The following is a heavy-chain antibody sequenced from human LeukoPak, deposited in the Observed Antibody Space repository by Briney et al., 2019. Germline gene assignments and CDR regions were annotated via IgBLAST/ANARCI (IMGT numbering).Heavy chain of an antibody. V-gene: IGHV3-21*01. CDR1: GFIFRRYD. D-gene: IGHD3-9*01. CDR3: ARVYDVLTGGFDY. J-gene: IGHJ4*02. CDR2: ISSSSISI. Sequence: GGSLRLSCAASGFIFRRYDMNWVRQAPGKGLEWVSFISSSSISIYYGDSVQGRFTVSRDNARNLLYLEMNTLRAEDTAVYYCARVYDVLTGGFDYWGQGALVTVSS.